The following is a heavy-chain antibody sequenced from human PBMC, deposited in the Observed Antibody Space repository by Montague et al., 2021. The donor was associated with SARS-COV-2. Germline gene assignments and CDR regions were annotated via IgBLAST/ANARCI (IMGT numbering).Heavy chain of an antibody. CDR3: ARCHLSVSMIVVVFTSASYYFDY. Sequence: SETLSLTCGVYGGSFGDDHWSWIRQPPGKGLEWIGDIKQSGSTNXXPSLKGRVTISVDTSRNQFSLKLTSVTAADTAVYFCARCHLSVSMIVVVFTSASYYFDYWGQGALVTVSS. CDR2: IKQSGST. D-gene: IGHD3-22*01. J-gene: IGHJ4*02. CDR1: GGSFGDDH. V-gene: IGHV4-34*01.